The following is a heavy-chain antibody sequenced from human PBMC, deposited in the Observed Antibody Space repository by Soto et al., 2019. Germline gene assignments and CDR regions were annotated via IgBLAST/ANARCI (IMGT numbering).Heavy chain of an antibody. V-gene: IGHV3-23*01. J-gene: IGHJ5*02. D-gene: IGHD6-19*01. CDR3: AKGKGSGGQDGNWFDP. CDR1: GFTFSSYA. CDR2: ISGSGGST. Sequence: GGSLRLSCAASGFTFSSYAMSWVRQAPGKGLEWVSAISGSGGSTYYADSVKGRFTISRDNSKNTLYLQMNSLRAEDTAVYYCAKGKGSGGQDGNWFDPWGQGTLVTVSS.